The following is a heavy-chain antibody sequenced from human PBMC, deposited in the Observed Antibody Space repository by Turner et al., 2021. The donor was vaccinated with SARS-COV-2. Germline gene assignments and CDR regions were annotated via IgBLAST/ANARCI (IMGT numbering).Heavy chain of an antibody. CDR2: IYTSGST. V-gene: IGHV4-4*07. Sequence: QVQLQESGPGLVKPSETLSLTCTVSGVSISSYYWSWIRQRAGKGLESIGRIYTSGSTNDNPSIKAQDTMSVDTSKNKCSRKLGSVTASDTAVYYWARDVIALPHNWFDPWGQGTLVTVSS. CDR1: GVSISSYY. D-gene: IGHD6-13*01. CDR3: ARDVIALPHNWFDP. J-gene: IGHJ5*02.